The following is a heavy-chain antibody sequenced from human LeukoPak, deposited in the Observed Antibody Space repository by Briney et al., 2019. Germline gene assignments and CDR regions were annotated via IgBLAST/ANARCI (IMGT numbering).Heavy chain of an antibody. Sequence: GGSLRLSCAASGFIVSTNYINWVRQAPGKGLEWVSVIYTGGSTNYADSVKGRFTISRDNSKNTLYLQMNSLRAEDTAVYYCARDRHSGYDWYFDYWGQGTLVTVSS. CDR3: ARDRHSGYDWYFDY. CDR2: IYTGGST. J-gene: IGHJ4*02. CDR1: GFIVSTNY. V-gene: IGHV3-53*01. D-gene: IGHD5-12*01.